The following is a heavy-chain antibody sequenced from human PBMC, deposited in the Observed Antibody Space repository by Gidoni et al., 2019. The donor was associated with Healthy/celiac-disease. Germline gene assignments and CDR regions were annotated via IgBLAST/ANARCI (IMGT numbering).Heavy chain of an antibody. CDR1: GFTFSSYA. CDR3: AREIVIVGRYYFDY. V-gene: IGHV3-30*04. CDR2: ISYDGSNK. J-gene: IGHJ4*02. Sequence: QVQLVESGGGVVQPGRSLRLSCAASGFTFSSYAMHWVRQAPGKGLEWVAVISYDGSNKYYADSVKGRFTISRDNSKNTLYLQMNSLRAEDTAVYYCAREIVIVGRYYFDYWGQGTLVTVSS. D-gene: IGHD3-22*01.